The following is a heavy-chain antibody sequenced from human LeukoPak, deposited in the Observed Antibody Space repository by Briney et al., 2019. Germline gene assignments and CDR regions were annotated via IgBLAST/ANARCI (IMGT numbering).Heavy chain of an antibody. CDR2: IKQDGSEK. CDR1: GFTFSNYW. J-gene: IGHJ4*02. CDR3: ARDRQIAY. Sequence: GGSLRLSCAASGFTFSNYWLTWVRQAPGQGLEWVANIKQDGSEKHYVDSVRGRFTISRDNAKNSLYLQMNSLRAEDTPVYYCARDRQIAYWGQGTLVTVSS. V-gene: IGHV3-7*01.